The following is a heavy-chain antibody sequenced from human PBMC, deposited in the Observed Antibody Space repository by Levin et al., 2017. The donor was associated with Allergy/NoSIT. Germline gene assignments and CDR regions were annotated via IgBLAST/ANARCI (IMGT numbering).Heavy chain of an antibody. D-gene: IGHD6-19*01. CDR3: ARFMAVVGLKNWYFDL. Sequence: ASETLSLTCSVSGGSISAYYWSWIRQPPGKGLEWIGHIYYDGSTYYYPSLKSRVTISLDTSKKQFSLKLSSVSAADTAIYYCARFMAVVGLKNWYFDLWGRGTLVTVSS. CDR1: GGSISAYY. CDR2: IYYDGST. J-gene: IGHJ2*01. V-gene: IGHV4-59*01.